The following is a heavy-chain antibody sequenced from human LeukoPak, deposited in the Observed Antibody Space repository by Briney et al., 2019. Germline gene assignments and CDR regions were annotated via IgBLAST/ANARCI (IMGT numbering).Heavy chain of an antibody. V-gene: IGHV3-23*01. CDR1: GFTFSSYA. D-gene: IGHD5-12*01. J-gene: IGHJ4*02. CDR2: INGGGGST. Sequence: GASLRLPCAASGFTFSSYAMSWVRQAPGKGLEWVSGINGGGGSTYYADSVKGRFTISRDNSKNTLYLQMNSLRAEDTAVYYCAKGALRGYGGYDRVGFALNWGQGTLVTVSS. CDR3: AKGALRGYGGYDRVGFALN.